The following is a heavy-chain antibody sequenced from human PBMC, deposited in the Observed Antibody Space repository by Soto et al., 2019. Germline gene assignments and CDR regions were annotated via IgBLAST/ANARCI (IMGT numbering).Heavy chain of an antibody. Sequence: ASVKVSCKTSGYTFTSYVMHWVRQAPGQRLEWMGWINAGNGNSKYSQKFQGRVSTSRDTSATTVYMEVSSLTSEDTAVYYCARQVEMAPGGFDYWGQGTLVTVSS. J-gene: IGHJ4*02. D-gene: IGHD2-2*01. CDR3: ARQVEMAPGGFDY. CDR2: INAGNGNS. V-gene: IGHV1-3*01. CDR1: GYTFTSYV.